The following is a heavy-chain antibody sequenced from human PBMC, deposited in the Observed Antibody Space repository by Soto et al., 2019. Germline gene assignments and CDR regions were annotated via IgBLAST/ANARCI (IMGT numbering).Heavy chain of an antibody. Sequence: EVQLVESGGGLVQPGGSLRLSCAASGFTFSSYSMNLVRQAPGKGLEWVSYISSSSSTIYYADSVKGRFTISRDNAKNSLYLQMNSLRAEDTAVYYCARGAPGLGMAPYYYYYMDVWGKGTTVTVSS. CDR1: GFTFSSYS. J-gene: IGHJ6*03. CDR2: ISSSSSTI. CDR3: ARGAPGLGMAPYYYYYMDV. V-gene: IGHV3-48*01.